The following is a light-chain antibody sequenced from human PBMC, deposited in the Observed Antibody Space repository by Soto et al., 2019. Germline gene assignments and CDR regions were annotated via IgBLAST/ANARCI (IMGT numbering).Light chain of an antibody. V-gene: IGLV1-51*01. Sequence: QAVVTQPPSVSAAPGQKVTISCSGSSSNIGNNYVSWYQQLPGTAPKLLIYDNSKRPSGIPHRFSGSKSGTSATLGITGLQTGDEADYYCGTWDSSLSAGVFGGGTKLTVL. CDR2: DNS. CDR3: GTWDSSLSAGV. J-gene: IGLJ2*01. CDR1: SSNIGNNY.